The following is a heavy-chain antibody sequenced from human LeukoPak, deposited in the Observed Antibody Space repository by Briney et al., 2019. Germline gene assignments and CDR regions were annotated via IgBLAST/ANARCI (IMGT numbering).Heavy chain of an antibody. D-gene: IGHD3-10*01. CDR3: ARRRRGITMVRGVPSSEEIYYYYYMDV. Sequence: GGSLRLSCAASGFTFSSYGMHWVRQAPGKGLEWVAFIRYDGSNKYYADSVKGRFTISRDNSKNTLYLQMNSLRAEDTALYYCARRRRGITMVRGVPSSEEIYYYYYMDVWGKGTTVTVSS. V-gene: IGHV3-30*02. CDR1: GFTFSSYG. CDR2: IRYDGSNK. J-gene: IGHJ6*03.